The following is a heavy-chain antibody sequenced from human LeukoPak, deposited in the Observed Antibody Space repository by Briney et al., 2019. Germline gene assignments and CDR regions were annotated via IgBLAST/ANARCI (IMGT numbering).Heavy chain of an antibody. D-gene: IGHD2-2*01. Sequence: PGRPLRLSCAASGFAFSSYVMHWVRQAPGKGLGWVALIWYDGSNKYYADSVKGRFTISRDNSKSTLYLQMNSLRAEDTAVYYCARDKGSTSPRGGYFDYWGQGTLVTVSS. V-gene: IGHV3-33*01. CDR2: IWYDGSNK. J-gene: IGHJ4*02. CDR3: ARDKGSTSPRGGYFDY. CDR1: GFAFSSYV.